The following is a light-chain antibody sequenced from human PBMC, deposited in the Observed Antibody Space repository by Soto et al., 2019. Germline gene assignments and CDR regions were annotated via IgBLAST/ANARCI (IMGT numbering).Light chain of an antibody. V-gene: IGKV3-15*01. Sequence: EIVMTQSPATQSVSPGERATLSCRASQSINSDLAWYQRKPGQAPRFLIYGASTRATGIPERFSGSGSGTDFTLTISRLEPEDFAVYYCHQYDSIVQTFGQGTKVDIK. J-gene: IGKJ1*01. CDR3: HQYDSIVQT. CDR1: QSINSD. CDR2: GAS.